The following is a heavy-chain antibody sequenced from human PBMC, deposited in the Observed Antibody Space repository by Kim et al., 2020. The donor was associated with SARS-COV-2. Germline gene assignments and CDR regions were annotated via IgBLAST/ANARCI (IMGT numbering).Heavy chain of an antibody. D-gene: IGHD1-26*01. Sequence: GNPTYAQACTGRFVFSLDTSVSTAYLQINSLKAEDTAVYYCARWPVGGFDSWGQGTLVTVSS. V-gene: IGHV7-4-1*02. J-gene: IGHJ4*02. CDR3: ARWPVGGFDS. CDR2: GNP.